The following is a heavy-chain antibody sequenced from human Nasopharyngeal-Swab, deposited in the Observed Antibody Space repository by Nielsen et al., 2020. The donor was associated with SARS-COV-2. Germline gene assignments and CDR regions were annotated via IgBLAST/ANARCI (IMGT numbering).Heavy chain of an antibody. J-gene: IGHJ4*02. CDR3: AKGMLQDMDY. CDR1: GFTFSSCG. CDR2: ISYDGSNK. Sequence: GGSLRLSCAASGFTFSSCGMHWVRQAPGKGLEWVAVISYDGSNKYYADSVKGRFTISRDNSKNTLYLQMNSLRAEDTAVYYCAKGMLQDMDYWGQGTLVTVSS. V-gene: IGHV3-30*18. D-gene: IGHD2-8*01.